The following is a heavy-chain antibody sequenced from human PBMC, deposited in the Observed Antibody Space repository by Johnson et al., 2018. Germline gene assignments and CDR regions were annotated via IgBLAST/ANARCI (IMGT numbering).Heavy chain of an antibody. CDR1: GFTFSSYA. Sequence: VQLVESGGGLVQPGGSLRLSCAASGFTFSSYAMSWVRQAPGKGLEWVSAISGSGGSTYYADSVKGRFTISRDNSKNTLYLQMNSPSAEDTAVYYCARVVRGTYYAGSFQHWGQGTLVTVSS. CDR3: ARVVRGTYYAGSFQH. CDR2: ISGSGGST. J-gene: IGHJ1*01. D-gene: IGHD1-26*01. V-gene: IGHV3-23*04.